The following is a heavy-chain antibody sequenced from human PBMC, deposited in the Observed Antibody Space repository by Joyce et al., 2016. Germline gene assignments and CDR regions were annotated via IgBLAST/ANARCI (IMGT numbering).Heavy chain of an antibody. J-gene: IGHJ4*02. D-gene: IGHD4-23*01. CDR1: GFTFRSYW. CDR3: ARLRRWSGPSDC. Sequence: EVQLVESGGGLVQPGGSLRLFCAASGFTFRSYWMYWVRKAPGTGLVWVSRINRDGSSTTYADSVKGRFTISRDNAKNTLYLQMNSLRAEDTAVYYCARLRRWSGPSDCWGQGTLVTVSS. CDR2: INRDGSST. V-gene: IGHV3-74*03.